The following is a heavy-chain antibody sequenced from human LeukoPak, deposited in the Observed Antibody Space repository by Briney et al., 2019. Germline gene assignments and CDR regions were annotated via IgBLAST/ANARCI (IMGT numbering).Heavy chain of an antibody. CDR1: GGTFSSYA. V-gene: IGHV1-69*13. J-gene: IGHJ5*02. D-gene: IGHD3-16*01. CDR2: IIPISGTA. Sequence: GASVKVSCKASGGTFSSYAISWVRQAPGQGLEWMGGIIPISGTANYAQKFQGRVTITADESTSTAYMELSSLRSEDTAVYYCARDWGNDNSPKRNKVFRFDPWGQGTLVTVSS. CDR3: ARDWGNDNSPKRNKVFRFDP.